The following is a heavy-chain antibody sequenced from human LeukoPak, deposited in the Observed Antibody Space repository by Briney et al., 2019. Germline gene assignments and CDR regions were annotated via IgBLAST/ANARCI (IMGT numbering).Heavy chain of an antibody. CDR1: GGSFSGYY. Sequence: SETLSLTCAVYGGSFSGYYWSWIRQPPGKGLEWIGKINHSGSTNYNPSLKSRVTISVDTSKNQFSLKLSSVTAADTAVYYCARARPLYSGSYYGPSPNNWFDPWGQGTLVTVSS. V-gene: IGHV4-34*01. CDR3: ARARPLYSGSYYGPSPNNWFDP. D-gene: IGHD1-26*01. J-gene: IGHJ5*02. CDR2: INHSGST.